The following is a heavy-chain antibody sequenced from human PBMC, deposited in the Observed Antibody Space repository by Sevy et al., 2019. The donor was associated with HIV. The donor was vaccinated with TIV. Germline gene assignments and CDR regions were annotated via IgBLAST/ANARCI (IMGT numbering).Heavy chain of an antibody. V-gene: IGHV3-11*01. J-gene: IGHJ4*02. CDR1: GLALSDYY. CDR3: ARDPFHFLRGCF. D-gene: IGHD3-10*01. Sequence: GGSLRLSCAASGLALSDYYMAWIRQAPGKGLEWVSYISGGGATIYYADSVKGRFTISRDNAKATLHLQMNSLRVDDTAVYFCARDPFHFLRGCFWGQGTQVPVSS. CDR2: ISGGGATI.